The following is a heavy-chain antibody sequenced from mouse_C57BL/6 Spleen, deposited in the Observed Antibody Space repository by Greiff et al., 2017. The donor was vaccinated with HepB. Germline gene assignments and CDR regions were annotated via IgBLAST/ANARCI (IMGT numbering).Heavy chain of an antibody. J-gene: IGHJ1*03. CDR3: ARGPQLGGGYFDV. V-gene: IGHV5-17*01. CDR1: GFTFSDYG. D-gene: IGHD4-1*02. CDR2: ISSGSSTI. Sequence: EVQLVESGGGLVKPGGSLKLSCAASGFTFSDYGMHWVRQAPEKGLEWVAYISSGSSTIYYADTVKGRFTISRDNAKNTLFLRMTSLRSEDTAMYYCARGPQLGGGYFDVWGTGTTVTVSS.